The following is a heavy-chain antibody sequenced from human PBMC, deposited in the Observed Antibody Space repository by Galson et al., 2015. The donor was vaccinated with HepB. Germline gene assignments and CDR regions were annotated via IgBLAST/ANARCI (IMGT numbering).Heavy chain of an antibody. D-gene: IGHD2-2*01. V-gene: IGHV2-5*02. J-gene: IGHJ4*02. CDR2: IYWDGDQ. CDR3: VYSRITSSSHWPPFDY. Sequence: PALVKPTQTLTLTCDFSGFSLTTNGVGVGWIPQPPGKALEWLTIIYWDGDQRYSPSLQSRLTITRDASKNQVVLTMTSTDPADTATYYCVYSRITSSSHWPPFDYWGRGTLVTVSP. CDR1: GFSLTTNGVG.